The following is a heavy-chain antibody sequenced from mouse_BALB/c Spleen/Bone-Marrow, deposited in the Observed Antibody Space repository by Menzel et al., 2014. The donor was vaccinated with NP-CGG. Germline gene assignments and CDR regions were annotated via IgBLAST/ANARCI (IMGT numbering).Heavy chain of an antibody. CDR3: ARDGWLLRGYYAMDY. CDR1: GYSITGGYY. D-gene: IGHD2-3*01. J-gene: IGHJ4*01. V-gene: IGHV3-6*02. Sequence: EVQLVESGPGLVKPSQSLSLTCSVTGYSITGGYYWNWIRQFPGNKLEWMGYVSYDGSNNYNPSLKNRISITRDTSKNQFFLKLNSVTTEDTATYYCARDGWLLRGYYAMDYWGQGTSVTVSP. CDR2: VSYDGSN.